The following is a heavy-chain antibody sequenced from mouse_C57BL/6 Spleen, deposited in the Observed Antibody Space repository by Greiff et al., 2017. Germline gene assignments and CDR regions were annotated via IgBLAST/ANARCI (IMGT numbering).Heavy chain of an antibody. CDR3: ARGAHGSSWEYYFDY. CDR2: IYPGDGDT. V-gene: IGHV1-82*01. D-gene: IGHD1-1*01. Sequence: QVQLQQSGPELVKPGASVKISCKASGYAFSSSWMNWVKQRPGKGLEWIGRIYPGDGDTNYNGKFKGKATLTADKSSSTAYMQLSSLTSEDSAVYFCARGAHGSSWEYYFDYWGQGTTLTVSS. J-gene: IGHJ2*01. CDR1: GYAFSSSW.